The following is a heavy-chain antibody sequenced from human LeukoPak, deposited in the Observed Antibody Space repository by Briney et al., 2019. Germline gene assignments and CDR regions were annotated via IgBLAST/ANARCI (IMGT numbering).Heavy chain of an antibody. D-gene: IGHD2-15*01. Sequence: GGSLRLSCAASGFTFSDYYMSWICQAPGKGLEWVSYINISGSTRYYADSVKGRFTISRDNAKNSLYLQMNSLRAEDTAVYYCVRDLQSDCSGGSCYGADYYYGMDVWGQGTTVTVSS. CDR1: GFTFSDYY. J-gene: IGHJ6*02. CDR2: INISGSTR. V-gene: IGHV3-11*01. CDR3: VRDLQSDCSGGSCYGADYYYGMDV.